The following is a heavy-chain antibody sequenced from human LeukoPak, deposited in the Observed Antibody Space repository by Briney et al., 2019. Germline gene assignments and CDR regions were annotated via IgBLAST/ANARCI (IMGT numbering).Heavy chain of an antibody. D-gene: IGHD1-26*01. V-gene: IGHV4-39*01. Sequence: PSETLSLTCTVSGGSISSSGYYWGWIRQPPGKGLEWIARIYYSVSTYYNTSLKSRVTISVETSKTHLSLKLSSLTAADTAVYYCARHEYSGSYYGLSWFDPWGQGTLVTVSS. CDR3: ARHEYSGSYYGLSWFDP. CDR2: IYYSVST. CDR1: GGSISSSGYY. J-gene: IGHJ5*02.